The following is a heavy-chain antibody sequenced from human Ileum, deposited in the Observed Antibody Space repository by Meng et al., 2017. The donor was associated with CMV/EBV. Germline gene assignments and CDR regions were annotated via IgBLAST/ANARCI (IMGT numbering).Heavy chain of an antibody. J-gene: IGHJ4*02. CDR2: INYSGRT. CDR1: GGPITRNSYF. Sequence: CIFAGGPITRNSYFWGWIGQPPGKGLEWFGSINYSGRTSYNPSLKGRVTISVDTSRNQFTLKLNSVTAADTAVYYCLSENNFGVPIPHFGYWGQGTMVTVSS. V-gene: IGHV4-39*06. CDR3: LSENNFGVPIPHFGY. D-gene: IGHD3-3*01.